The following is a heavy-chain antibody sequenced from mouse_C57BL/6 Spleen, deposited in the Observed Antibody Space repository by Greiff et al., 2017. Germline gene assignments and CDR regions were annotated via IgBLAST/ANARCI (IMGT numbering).Heavy chain of an antibody. V-gene: IGHV5-17*01. CDR1: GSTFSDYG. CDR2: ISSGSSTI. CDR3: ARDGYSLDY. D-gene: IGHD2-3*01. J-gene: IGHJ2*01. Sequence: EVQVVESGGGLVKPGGSLKLSCAASGSTFSDYGMHWVRQAPEKGLEWVAYISSGSSTIYYADTVKGRFTISRDNAKNTLFLQMTSLRSEDTAMYYCARDGYSLDYWGQGTTLTVSS.